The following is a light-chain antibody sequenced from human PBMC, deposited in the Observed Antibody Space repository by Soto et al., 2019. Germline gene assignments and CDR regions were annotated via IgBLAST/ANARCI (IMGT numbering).Light chain of an antibody. J-gene: IGKJ3*01. CDR1: QDIQKW. V-gene: IGKV1-12*01. Sequence: DIQMTQSPSFVSASVGDTINITCRASQDIQKWLAWYQQKPGKAPKVLIYAASNLESGVSSRFSGSGSGTEFSLTISSLQTEDFATYFCHQASSSPYTFGPGTKVDIK. CDR2: AAS. CDR3: HQASSSPYT.